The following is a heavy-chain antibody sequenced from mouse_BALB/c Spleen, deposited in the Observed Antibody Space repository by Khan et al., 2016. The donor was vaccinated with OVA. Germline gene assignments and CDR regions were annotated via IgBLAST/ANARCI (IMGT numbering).Heavy chain of an antibody. V-gene: IGHV2-2*02. CDR3: ARRGYVYGRGCLLAD. J-gene: IGHJ3*01. CDR1: GFSLTNYS. CDR2: IWSAGST. Sequence: QVQLKQSGPGLVQPSQSLSITCTVSGFSLTNYSVHWVRQPPGKGLEWLGVIWSAGSTDYNAAFISRMTIRKDNSRSQVFLKMNSLQPNDTAIYYVARRGYVYGRGCLLADWGQGTLVTVSA. D-gene: IGHD2-2*01.